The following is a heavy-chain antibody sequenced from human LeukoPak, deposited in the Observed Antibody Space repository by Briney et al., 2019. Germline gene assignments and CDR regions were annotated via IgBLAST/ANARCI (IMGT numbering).Heavy chain of an antibody. D-gene: IGHD3-10*01. CDR1: GYTFTSDG. CDR2: ISAYNGNT. Sequence: GASVKVSCKXSGYTFTSDGISWVRQAPRQGLEWMGWISAYNGNTNYAQKLQGRVTMTTDTSTSTAYMELRSLRSDDTAVYYCARVYGSGSVPYYFDYWGQGTLVTVSS. CDR3: ARVYGSGSVPYYFDY. V-gene: IGHV1-18*01. J-gene: IGHJ4*02.